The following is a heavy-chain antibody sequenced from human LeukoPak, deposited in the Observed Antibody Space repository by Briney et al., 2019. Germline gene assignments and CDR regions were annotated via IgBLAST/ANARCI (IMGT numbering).Heavy chain of an antibody. J-gene: IGHJ6*02. CDR1: GFTFSSYA. V-gene: IGHV3-23*01. CDR2: ISGSGGST. Sequence: GGSLRLSCAASGFTFSSYAMSWVRQAPRKGLEWVSAISGSGGSTYYADSVKGRFTISRDNSKNTLYLQMNSLRAEDTAVYYCAKVRTRDGYNYRYYGMDVWGQGTTVTVSS. D-gene: IGHD5-24*01. CDR3: AKVRTRDGYNYRYYGMDV.